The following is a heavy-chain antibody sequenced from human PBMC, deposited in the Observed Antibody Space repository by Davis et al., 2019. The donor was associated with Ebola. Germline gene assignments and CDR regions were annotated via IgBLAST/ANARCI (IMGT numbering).Heavy chain of an antibody. D-gene: IGHD6-6*01. CDR2: ISSSSSYI. Sequence: GESLKISCAASGFTFSSYSMNWVRQAPGKGLEWVSSISSSSSYIYYADSVKGRFTISRDNAKNSLYLQMNSLRAEDTTVYYCGAIAARPYWGQGTLVTVSS. CDR3: GAIAARPY. V-gene: IGHV3-21*01. CDR1: GFTFSSYS. J-gene: IGHJ4*02.